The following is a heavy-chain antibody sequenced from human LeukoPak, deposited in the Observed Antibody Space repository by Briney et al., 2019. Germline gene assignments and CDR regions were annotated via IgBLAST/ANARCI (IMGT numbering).Heavy chain of an antibody. J-gene: IGHJ5*02. CDR3: ARIGVVVMVHNWFDP. D-gene: IGHD2-8*01. CDR1: GGSISSGSYY. V-gene: IGHV4-61*02. Sequence: PSETLSLTCTVSGGSISSGSYYWSWVRQPAGKGLEWIGRIYASGSTNYNPSLKSRVTISVDTSKNQFSLKLSSVTAADTAVYYCARIGVVVMVHNWFDPWGQGTLVTVSS. CDR2: IYASGST.